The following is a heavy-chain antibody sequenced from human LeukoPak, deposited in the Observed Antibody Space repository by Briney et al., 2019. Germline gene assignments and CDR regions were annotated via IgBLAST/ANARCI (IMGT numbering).Heavy chain of an antibody. V-gene: IGHV3-30*02. CDR3: AKDFKRGPKVVIVPFDY. D-gene: IGHD2-21*01. CDR2: IRYDGSNK. Sequence: GGSLRLSCIASGFTFKNYWMTWVRQAPGKGLEWVAFIRYDGSNKYYADSVKGRFTISRDNSKNTLYLQMNSLRAEDTAVYYCAKDFKRGPKVVIVPFDYWGQGTLVTVSS. J-gene: IGHJ4*02. CDR1: GFTFKNYW.